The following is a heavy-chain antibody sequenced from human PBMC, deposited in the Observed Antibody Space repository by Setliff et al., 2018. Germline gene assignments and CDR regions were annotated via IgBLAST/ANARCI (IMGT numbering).Heavy chain of an antibody. J-gene: IGHJ3*02. CDR3: AREVLPLVREEAFYI. D-gene: IGHD2-2*01. Sequence: ASVKVSCKASGYSLTHFAIHWVRQAPGRRLEWMGWITSGYGAKKYSQDLQGRGTITRDTGASTVYMELTNLTSDDTAVYYCAREVLPLVREEAFYIWGQGTMVTVSS. V-gene: IGHV1-3*01. CDR2: ITSGYGAK. CDR1: GYSLTHFA.